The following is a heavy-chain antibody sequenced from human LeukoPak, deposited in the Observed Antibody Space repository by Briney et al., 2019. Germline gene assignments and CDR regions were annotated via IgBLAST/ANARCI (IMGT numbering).Heavy chain of an antibody. D-gene: IGHD3-9*01. J-gene: IGHJ3*02. CDR1: GFTSSSYE. CDR2: ISTSGSTI. Sequence: HPGGSLRLSCAASGFTSSSYEMNWVRQAPGKGLEWVSYISTSGSTIYYADSVKGRFTISRDNAKNSLYLQMNSLRAEDTAVYYCAREPLDILTGYYRDAFDIWGQGTMVTVSS. V-gene: IGHV3-48*03. CDR3: AREPLDILTGYYRDAFDI.